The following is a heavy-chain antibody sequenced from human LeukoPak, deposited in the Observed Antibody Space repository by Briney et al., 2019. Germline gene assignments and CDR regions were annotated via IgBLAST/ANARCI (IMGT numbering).Heavy chain of an antibody. V-gene: IGHV1-24*01. Sequence: GASVKVSCKVSGYTLTELSMHWVRQAPGKGLEWMGGFDPEDGETIYAQKFQGRVTMTEDTSTDTAYMELSSLRSEDTAVYYCARDRVAVTITPVRGVKRTVSHYYGLDVWGQGTTVTVSS. CDR1: GYTLTELS. CDR2: FDPEDGET. D-gene: IGHD3-10*01. J-gene: IGHJ6*02. CDR3: ARDRVAVTITPVRGVKRTVSHYYGLDV.